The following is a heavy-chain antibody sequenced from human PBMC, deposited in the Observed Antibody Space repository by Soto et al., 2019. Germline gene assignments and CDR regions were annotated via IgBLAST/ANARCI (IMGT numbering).Heavy chain of an antibody. CDR3: ARGGAAPSGYYYYGMDV. V-gene: IGHV1-2*04. CDR2: IDPNSGGT. D-gene: IGHD1-26*01. CDR1: GYTFTGYY. J-gene: IGHJ6*02. Sequence: ASVKVSCKASGYTFTGYYMHWVLQAPGQGLEWMGWIDPNSGGTNYAQKFQGWVTMTRDTSISTAYMELSRLRSDDTAVYYCARGGAAPSGYYYYGMDVWGQGTTVTVSS.